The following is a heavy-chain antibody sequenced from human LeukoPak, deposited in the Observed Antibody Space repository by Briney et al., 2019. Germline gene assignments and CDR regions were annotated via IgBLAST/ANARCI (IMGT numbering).Heavy chain of an antibody. CDR2: ISGPSDTI. Sequence: GGSLRLSCAASGFTFSPYPWNWVGQAPGKGLEGVSYISGPSDTIHYADSVKGRFTISRDNAKNSLYLQMNSLGAEDTAVYYCARDLGRDRYFDSWGQGTLVTVSS. V-gene: IGHV3-48*04. CDR3: ARDLGRDRYFDS. J-gene: IGHJ4*02. D-gene: IGHD5-24*01. CDR1: GFTFSPYP.